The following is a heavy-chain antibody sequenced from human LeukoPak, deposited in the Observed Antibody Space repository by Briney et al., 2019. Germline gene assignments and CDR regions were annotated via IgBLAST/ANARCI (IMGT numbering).Heavy chain of an antibody. CDR3: ATKMD. CDR1: GFTFSSYA. J-gene: IGHJ4*02. V-gene: IGHV3-23*01. CDR2: IDSGDRT. Sequence: GGSLRLSCAASGFTFSSYAMSWVRQAPGKGREWVSGIDSGDRTFYPDSVKGRFTISRDDSKNTLFLQINSLRDEDTAVYYCATKMDWGQGTLVTVSS. D-gene: IGHD5-24*01.